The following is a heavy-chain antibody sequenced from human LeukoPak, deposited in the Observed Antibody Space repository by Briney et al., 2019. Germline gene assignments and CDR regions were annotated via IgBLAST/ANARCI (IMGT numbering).Heavy chain of an antibody. V-gene: IGHV1-18*01. CDR1: GYPFSSCG. J-gene: IGHJ6*03. Sequence: ASVKVSCKTFGYPFSSCGINWVRQAPGQGLEWMGWISGYNGDTNYAQKFQGRVTMTTDTSTNTAYMDLRRLRSDDTAVYYCARVSRVLLWFGELAPPPYMDVWGKGTTVTISS. CDR2: ISGYNGDT. D-gene: IGHD3-10*01. CDR3: ARVSRVLLWFGELAPPPYMDV.